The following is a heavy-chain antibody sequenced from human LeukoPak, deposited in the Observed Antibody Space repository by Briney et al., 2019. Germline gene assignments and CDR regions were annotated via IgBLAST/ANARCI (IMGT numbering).Heavy chain of an antibody. V-gene: IGHV4-59*01. J-gene: IGHJ4*02. CDR3: ARVRYPLYGDYWRRPTKYPPSQFDY. CDR1: GGSISSYY. Sequence: SETLSLTCTVSGGSISSYYWSWIRQPPGKGLERIGYIYYSGSTNYNPSLKSRVTISVDTSKNQFSLKLSSVTAADTAVYYCARVRYPLYGDYWRRPTKYPPSQFDYWGQGTLVTVSS. CDR2: IYYSGST. D-gene: IGHD4-17*01.